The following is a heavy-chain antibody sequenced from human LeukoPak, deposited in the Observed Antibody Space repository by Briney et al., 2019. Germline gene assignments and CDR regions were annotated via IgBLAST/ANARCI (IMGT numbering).Heavy chain of an antibody. Sequence: GASVKVSCKASGYTFTSYYMHWVRQAPGQGLEWMGIINPSGGSTSHAQKFQGRVTMTRDTSTSTVYMELSSLRSEDTAVYYCAREITPLAGYDAFDIWGQGTMVTVSS. CDR1: GYTFTSYY. CDR3: AREITPLAGYDAFDI. J-gene: IGHJ3*02. CDR2: INPSGGST. V-gene: IGHV1-46*01. D-gene: IGHD2-15*01.